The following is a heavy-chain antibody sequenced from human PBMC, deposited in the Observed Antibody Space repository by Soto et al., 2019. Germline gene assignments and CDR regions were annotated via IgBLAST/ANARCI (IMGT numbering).Heavy chain of an antibody. V-gene: IGHV4-34*01. CDR2: INHSGST. Sequence: SETLSLTCAVFGGSFSGSYWSWIRQPPGKGLEWIGEINHSGSTNYNPSLKSRVTISVDTSKNQFSLKLSSVTAADTAVYYCARVTGRYYYGMDVWGQGTTVTVS. J-gene: IGHJ6*02. CDR3: ARVTGRYYYGMDV. CDR1: GGSFSGSY.